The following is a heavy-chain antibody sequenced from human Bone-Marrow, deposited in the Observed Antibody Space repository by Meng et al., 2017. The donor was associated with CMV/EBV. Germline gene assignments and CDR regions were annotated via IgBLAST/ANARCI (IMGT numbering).Heavy chain of an antibody. CDR3: ARVPRSRSGDYGMDV. D-gene: IGHD6-6*01. CDR2: ISAYNGNT. CDR1: GYTFTSYG. V-gene: IGHV1-18*01. Sequence: ASVKVSCKASGYTFTSYGISWVRQAPGQGLEWMGWISAYNGNTNYAQKLQGRVTMTTDTSTSTAYMELRSLRSDDTAVYYGARVPRSRSGDYGMDVWGQGTTVTVSS. J-gene: IGHJ6*02.